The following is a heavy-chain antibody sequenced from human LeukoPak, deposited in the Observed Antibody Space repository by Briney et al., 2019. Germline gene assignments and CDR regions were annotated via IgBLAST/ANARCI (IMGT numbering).Heavy chain of an antibody. J-gene: IGHJ5*02. CDR3: AKSITGTTGGNWFDP. V-gene: IGHV3-23*01. D-gene: IGHD1-20*01. CDR2: ISGSGGST. Sequence: GGSLRLSCAASGFTFSSYAMSWVRQAPGKGLEWVSAISGSGGSTYYADSVKGRFTISRDNSKNTLYLQMNSLRAEDTAVYYCAKSITGTTGGNWFDPWGQGTLVTVSS. CDR1: GFTFSSYA.